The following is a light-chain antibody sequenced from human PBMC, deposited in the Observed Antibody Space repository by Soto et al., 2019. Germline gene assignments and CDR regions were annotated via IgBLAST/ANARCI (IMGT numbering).Light chain of an antibody. Sequence: QSALTQPPSVSGAPGQKVTISCTGSSSNIGAGYDVHWYQQVPGTAPKLLIYGNSNRPSGVPDRFSGSKSGTSASLAITGLQAEDEADYYCESFGSSLSGYVFGTGSKVTLL. CDR2: GNS. CDR3: ESFGSSLSGYV. CDR1: SSNIGAGYD. J-gene: IGLJ1*01. V-gene: IGLV1-40*01.